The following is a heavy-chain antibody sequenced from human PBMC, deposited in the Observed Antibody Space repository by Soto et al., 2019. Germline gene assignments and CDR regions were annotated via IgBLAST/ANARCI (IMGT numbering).Heavy chain of an antibody. D-gene: IGHD5-18*01. CDR2: IYYSGST. V-gene: IGHV4-39*01. J-gene: IGHJ6*02. CDR1: GGSISSSSYY. Sequence: PSETLSLTCTVSGGSISSSSYYWGWIRQPPGKGLEWIGSIYYSGSTYYNPSLKSRVTISVDTSKNQFSLKLGSVTAADTAVYYCVVGTANYYYYYGMDVWGQGTTVTVSS. CDR3: VVGTANYYYYYGMDV.